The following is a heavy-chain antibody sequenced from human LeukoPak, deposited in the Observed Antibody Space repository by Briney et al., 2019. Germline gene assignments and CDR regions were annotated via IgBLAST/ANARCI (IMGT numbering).Heavy chain of an antibody. Sequence: PSETLSLTCAVSGGSFSGYYWSWIRQPPGKGLEWIGEINHSGSTNYNPSLKSRVTISVDTSKNQFSLKLSSVTAADTAAYYCASLGLGSSWYSDYWGQGTLVTVSS. CDR3: ASLGLGSSWYSDY. J-gene: IGHJ4*02. CDR1: GGSFSGYY. V-gene: IGHV4-34*01. CDR2: INHSGST. D-gene: IGHD6-13*01.